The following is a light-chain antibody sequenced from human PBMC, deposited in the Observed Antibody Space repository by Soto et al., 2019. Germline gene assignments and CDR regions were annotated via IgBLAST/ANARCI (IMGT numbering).Light chain of an antibody. CDR3: SSYAGSNWV. Sequence: QSALTQPPSASGSLGQSVTISCTGTSSDVGSYNYVTWYQQHPGKAPKCMIYEVSKRPSGVPDRFSGSKSGNTASLTVSGLQADDEADYYCSSYAGSNWVFGGGTKVTVL. J-gene: IGLJ3*02. CDR1: SSDVGSYNY. V-gene: IGLV2-8*01. CDR2: EVS.